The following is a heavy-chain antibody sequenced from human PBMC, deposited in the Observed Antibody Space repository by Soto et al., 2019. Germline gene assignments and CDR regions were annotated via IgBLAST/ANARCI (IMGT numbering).Heavy chain of an antibody. D-gene: IGHD2-2*01. CDR1: GFTFNTNE. J-gene: IGHJ4*02. CDR2: ITGSGRTI. V-gene: IGHV3-48*03. CDR3: ARSAPGYSSSWFDY. Sequence: EVQLVESGGGLVQPGGSLRLSCVASGFTFNTNEVNWVGQAPGKGLGWVSYITGSGRTIYYAEPVKGRFTISRDNARNSLYLQMNSLRADDTAVYFCARSAPGYSSSWFDYWGQGTLVTVSS.